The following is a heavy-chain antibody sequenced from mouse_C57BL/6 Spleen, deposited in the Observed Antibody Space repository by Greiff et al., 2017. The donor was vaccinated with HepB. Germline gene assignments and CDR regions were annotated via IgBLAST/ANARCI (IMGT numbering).Heavy chain of an antibody. Sequence: VQLQQSGAELVKPGASVKISCKVSGYAFSSYWLNWVQQRPGKGLEWIGQIYPGDGDTNYNGKFKGKATLTADKSSSTAYMQLSSLTSEDSAVYFCASGVYYGSLDYWGQGTTLTVSS. CDR3: ASGVYYGSLDY. CDR1: GYAFSSYW. D-gene: IGHD1-1*01. CDR2: IYPGDGDT. V-gene: IGHV1-80*01. J-gene: IGHJ2*01.